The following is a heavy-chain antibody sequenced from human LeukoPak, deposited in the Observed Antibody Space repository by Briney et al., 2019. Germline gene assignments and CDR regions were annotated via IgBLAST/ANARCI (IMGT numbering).Heavy chain of an antibody. J-gene: IGHJ4*02. CDR1: GGSFSGYS. CDR3: ARAGSSGWYDSTYFDY. CDR2: ISHSGTT. D-gene: IGHD6-19*01. V-gene: IGHV4-34*01. Sequence: SQTLSLTCAVCGGSFSGYSWSWIRQSPGKGLEWIGEISHSGTTNCNPSLKSRVTISVDTSKNQLSLKLSSVTAADTAVYYCARAGSSGWYDSTYFDYWGQGTLVTVSS.